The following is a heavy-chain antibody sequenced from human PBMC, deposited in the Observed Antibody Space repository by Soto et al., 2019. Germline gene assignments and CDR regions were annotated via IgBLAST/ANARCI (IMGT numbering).Heavy chain of an antibody. V-gene: IGHV1-69*13. CDR1: GGTFSIYA. J-gene: IGHJ6*02. D-gene: IGHD2-2*01. CDR3: ARVVVPAASGGSYYYYGMDV. CDR2: IIPIFGTA. Sequence: SVKVSCKASGGTFSIYAISCVLQSPLRWREWMGGIIPIFGTANYAQKFQGRVTITADESTSTAYMELSSLRSEDTAVYYCARVVVPAASGGSYYYYGMDVWGQGTTVTVSS.